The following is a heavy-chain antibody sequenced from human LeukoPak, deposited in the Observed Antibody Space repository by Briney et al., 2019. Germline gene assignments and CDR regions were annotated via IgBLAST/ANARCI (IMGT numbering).Heavy chain of an antibody. CDR1: GGTFSSYA. V-gene: IGHV1-69*13. J-gene: IGHJ6*04. CDR2: IIPILGTA. CDR3: ARDRYVGSSYEMDV. D-gene: IGHD6-13*01. Sequence: GASVKVSCKASGGTFSSYAISWVRQAPGQGLEWMGGIIPILGTANYAQKFQGRVTITADESTSTAYMELSSLRSEDTAVYYCARDRYVGSSYEMDVWGKGTTVTVSS.